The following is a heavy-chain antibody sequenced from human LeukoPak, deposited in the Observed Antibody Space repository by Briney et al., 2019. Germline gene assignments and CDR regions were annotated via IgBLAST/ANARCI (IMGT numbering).Heavy chain of an antibody. Sequence: PSETLSLTCAVYGASLSDYYWSWLRQPPGKGLQWIGEVAHKGPTVYNPTLTRKYNPSLKSRVTMSVYPSKNQFSLKLTSVTVADTATYYFVRQGTNGGYYLLDYWGQGRPVSVSS. V-gene: IGHV4-34*01. CDR1: GASLSDYY. J-gene: IGHJ4*02. CDR2: VAHKGPT. CDR3: VRQGTNGGYYLLDY. D-gene: IGHD3-3*01.